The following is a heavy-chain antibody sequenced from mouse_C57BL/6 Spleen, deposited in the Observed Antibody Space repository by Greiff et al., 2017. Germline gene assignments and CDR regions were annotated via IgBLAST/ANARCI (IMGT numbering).Heavy chain of an antibody. V-gene: IGHV7-3*01. Sequence: EVMLVESGGGLVQPGGSLSLSCAASGFTFPDYYMSWVRQPPGKALEWLGFIRNKANGYTTEYSASVKGRFTISRDNSQSILYLQMHALRAEDSATYYCSRSSSYYSHGYFDYWGQGTTLTVSS. D-gene: IGHD2-12*01. CDR1: GFTFPDYY. CDR2: IRNKANGYTT. J-gene: IGHJ2*01. CDR3: SRSSSYYSHGYFDY.